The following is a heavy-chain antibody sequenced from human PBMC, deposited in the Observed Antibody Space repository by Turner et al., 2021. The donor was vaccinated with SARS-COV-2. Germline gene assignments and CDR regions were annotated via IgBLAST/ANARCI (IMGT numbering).Heavy chain of an antibody. V-gene: IGHV4-39*01. Sequence: QLQLPESGPGLVKPSETLSLTCTVSGGSSSSSSYSWGWIRQPPGKGLEWSGSIYYSGSTYYNPSLKSRVTISVDTSKNQFSLKLSSVTAADTAVYYCATSTVAGTELNYYGMDVWGQGTTVTVSS. CDR1: GGSSSSSSYS. CDR2: IYYSGST. CDR3: ATSTVAGTELNYYGMDV. J-gene: IGHJ6*02. D-gene: IGHD6-13*01.